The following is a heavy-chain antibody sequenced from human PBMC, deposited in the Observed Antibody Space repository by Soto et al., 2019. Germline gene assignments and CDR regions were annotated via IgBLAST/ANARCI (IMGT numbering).Heavy chain of an antibody. CDR1: GFTVSDNY. J-gene: IGHJ3*02. CDR3: ARAPSYRGSPMGALDI. CDR2: IYSNGRT. Sequence: EVHLVASGGEVIQPGGSLRLSCAVSGFTVSDNYMTWVRQPPGKGLEWVSIIYSNGRTNSADSLQGRFAISRDNSRNTVYLQMNSLRVEDTAIYYCARAPSYRGSPMGALDIWGLGTVVTVSP. V-gene: IGHV3-53*01. D-gene: IGHD5-12*01.